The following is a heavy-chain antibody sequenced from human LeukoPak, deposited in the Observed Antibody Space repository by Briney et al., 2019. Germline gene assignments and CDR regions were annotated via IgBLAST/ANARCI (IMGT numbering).Heavy chain of an antibody. CDR2: ISYDGSNK. Sequence: GGSLRLSCAASGFTFSSCAMHWVRQAPGKGLEWVAVISYDGSNKYYADSVKGRFTISRDNSKNTLYLQMNSLRAEDTAVYYCARVLTYSGSWYAFWYWGQGTLVTVSS. CDR3: ARVLTYSGSWYAFWY. CDR1: GFTFSSCA. D-gene: IGHD6-13*01. V-gene: IGHV3-30-3*01. J-gene: IGHJ4*02.